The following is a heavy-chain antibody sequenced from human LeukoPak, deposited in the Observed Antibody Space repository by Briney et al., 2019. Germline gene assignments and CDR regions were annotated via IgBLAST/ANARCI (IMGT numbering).Heavy chain of an antibody. CDR2: VNDDGGGT. D-gene: IGHD1-26*01. J-gene: IGHJ4*02. CDR1: GFTFSSFA. Sequence: GGPLRLSCAASGFTFSSFAMSWVRHAPGKRLEWVSTVNDDGGGTYYADSVKGRFTISRDNSKNTLYLQMNSLSADDTAVYYCARGHTAGALYYFDYWGQGTLVTVSS. V-gene: IGHV3-23*01. CDR3: ARGHTAGALYYFDY.